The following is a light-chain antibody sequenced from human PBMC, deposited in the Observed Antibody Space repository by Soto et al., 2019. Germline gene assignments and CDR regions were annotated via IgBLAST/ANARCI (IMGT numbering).Light chain of an antibody. CDR2: EAT. Sequence: QAVVTQPATVSGSPGQSITISCTGTNSDVGYYNLVSWYQQYPGKAPKLLIYEATRRPSGASHRFSGSKSGNTASLTISGLQADDEAHYYCCSYAGSSTLVFGGGTKVTVL. J-gene: IGLJ3*02. CDR3: CSYAGSSTLV. CDR1: NSDVGYYNL. V-gene: IGLV2-23*01.